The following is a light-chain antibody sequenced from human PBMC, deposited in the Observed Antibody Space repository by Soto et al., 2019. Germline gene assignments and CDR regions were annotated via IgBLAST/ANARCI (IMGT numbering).Light chain of an antibody. Sequence: DIQMTQSPSSVSASVGDRLTITCRASQGIGTWLAWYQQKPGKAPKLLIYTASSLHSGVPSRFSGSGSGPDFTLTINSLQPEDFATYYCQQTNIFPGTFGQGTKLEIK. V-gene: IGKV1-12*01. CDR3: QQTNIFPGT. CDR2: TAS. CDR1: QGIGTW. J-gene: IGKJ2*01.